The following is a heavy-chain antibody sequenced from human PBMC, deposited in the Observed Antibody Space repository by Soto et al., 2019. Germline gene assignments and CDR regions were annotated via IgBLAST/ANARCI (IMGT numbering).Heavy chain of an antibody. J-gene: IGHJ6*02. D-gene: IGHD4-17*01. V-gene: IGHV4-34*01. Sequence: SETLSLTCALYGGSFSGYYWSWIRQPPGKGLEWIGEINHSGSTNYNPSLKSRVTISVDTSKNQFSLKVSSVTAADTAVYFCASPTESGLDVWGQGTTVTVS. CDR3: ASPTESGLDV. CDR1: GGSFSGYY. CDR2: INHSGST.